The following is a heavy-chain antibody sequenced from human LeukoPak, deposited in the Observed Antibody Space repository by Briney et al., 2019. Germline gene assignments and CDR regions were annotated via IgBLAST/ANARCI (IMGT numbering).Heavy chain of an antibody. CDR1: GYTFTRHS. Sequence: ASVKVSCKTSGYTFTRHSMHWVRQAPGQGREWMGIINPNGGRTTYAQKIQGRVTMTRDMSTGTMYMEMSSLRSEDTAVYYCARDNNGWAWDYWGQGTLVTVPS. CDR2: INPNGGRT. CDR3: ARDNNGWAWDY. V-gene: IGHV1-46*01. J-gene: IGHJ4*02. D-gene: IGHD6-19*01.